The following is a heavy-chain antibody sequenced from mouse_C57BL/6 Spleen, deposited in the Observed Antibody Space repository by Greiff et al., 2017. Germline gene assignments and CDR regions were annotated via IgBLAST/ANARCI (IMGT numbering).Heavy chain of an antibody. CDR1: GFSLTSYG. Sequence: QVQLQQSGPGLVQPSQSLSITCTVSGFSLTSYGVHWVRQSPGKGLEWLGGIWCGGSTDYNAAFISRLSISKDNSKSQVFFKMNSLQADDTAIYYCARKGVYAMDYWGQGTSVTVSS. V-gene: IGHV2-2*01. CDR3: ARKGVYAMDY. J-gene: IGHJ4*01. CDR2: IWCGGST.